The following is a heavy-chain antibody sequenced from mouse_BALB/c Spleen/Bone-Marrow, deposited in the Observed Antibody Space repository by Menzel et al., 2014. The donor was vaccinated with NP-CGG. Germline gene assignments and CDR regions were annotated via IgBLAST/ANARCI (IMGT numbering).Heavy chain of an antibody. V-gene: IGHV14-3*02. CDR1: GFNIKDTY. Sequence: VQLKECGAELVKPGASVKLSCTASGFNIKDTYMHWVKQRPEQGLEWIGRIDPANGNTKYDPKFQGKATITADTSSNTAYLQLSSLTSEDTAVYYCARWLLPYGLDYRAQATSVPVSS. J-gene: IGHJ4*01. D-gene: IGHD2-3*01. CDR3: ARWLLPYGLDY. CDR2: IDPANGNT.